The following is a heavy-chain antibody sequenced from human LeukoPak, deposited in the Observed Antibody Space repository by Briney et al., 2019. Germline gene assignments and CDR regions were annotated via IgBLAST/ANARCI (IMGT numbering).Heavy chain of an antibody. CDR2: IYTSGST. J-gene: IGHJ3*02. V-gene: IGHV4-61*02. Sequence: PSETLSLTCTVPGGSISSGSYYWSWIRQPAGKGLEWIGRIYTSGSTNYNPSLKSRVTISVDTSKNQFSLKLSSVTAADTAVYYCARDLDAFDIWGQGTMVTVSS. CDR1: GGSISSGSYY. CDR3: ARDLDAFDI.